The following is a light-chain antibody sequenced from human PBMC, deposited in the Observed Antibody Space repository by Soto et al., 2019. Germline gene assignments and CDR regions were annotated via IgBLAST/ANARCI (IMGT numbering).Light chain of an antibody. CDR1: QDIARF. V-gene: IGKV1-9*01. CDR2: GAS. J-gene: IGKJ3*01. Sequence: DIQLTQSPSFLSASVGDRVTITCRASQDIARFLAWYQQRPGKAPKLLIYGASTLKSGVPSRFSGSGSGTDFTLTIDSLQPEDFATYYCQQLDTYFFGPGTKVDVK. CDR3: QQLDTYF.